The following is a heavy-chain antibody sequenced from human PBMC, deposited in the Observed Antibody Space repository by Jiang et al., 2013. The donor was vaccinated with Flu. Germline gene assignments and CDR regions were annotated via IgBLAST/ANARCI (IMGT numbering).Heavy chain of an antibody. CDR2: ISTNTGNP. V-gene: IGHV7-4-1*02. J-gene: IGHJ4*02. Sequence: LEWMGWISTNTGNPTYAQGFTGRFVFSLDTSVSTAYLQISSLTAEDTAVYYCARDRDSDYWGQGTLVTVSS. D-gene: IGHD2-21*01. CDR3: ARDRDSDY.